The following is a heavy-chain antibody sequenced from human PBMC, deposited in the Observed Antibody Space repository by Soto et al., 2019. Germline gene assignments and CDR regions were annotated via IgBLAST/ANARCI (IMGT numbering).Heavy chain of an antibody. V-gene: IGHV4-31*03. Sequence: PSETLSLTCTFSGGSISSGGYYWSWIRQHPGKGLEWIGYIYYSGSTYYNPSLKSRVTISVDTSKNQFSLKLSSVTAADTAVYYYARSENARHYFDYWGQGTLVTVSS. CDR3: ARSENARHYFDY. CDR1: GGSISSGGYY. D-gene: IGHD6-6*01. J-gene: IGHJ4*02. CDR2: IYYSGST.